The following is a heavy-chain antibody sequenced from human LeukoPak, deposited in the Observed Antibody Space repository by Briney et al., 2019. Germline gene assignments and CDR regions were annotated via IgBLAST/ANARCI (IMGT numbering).Heavy chain of an antibody. J-gene: IGHJ3*02. D-gene: IGHD3-10*01. CDR1: GGSISRYY. V-gene: IGHV4-59*01. CDR3: ARSDYHNSGSHTVFDAFDI. Sequence: PSETLSLTCTVSGGSISRYYWSWIRRPPGEGLEWIGYIDDSGNTNYNPSLKSQVTISVDKSKNQFSLKLSFVTAADTAMYYCARSDYHNSGSHTVFDAFDIWGQGTRVTVPS. CDR2: IDDSGNT.